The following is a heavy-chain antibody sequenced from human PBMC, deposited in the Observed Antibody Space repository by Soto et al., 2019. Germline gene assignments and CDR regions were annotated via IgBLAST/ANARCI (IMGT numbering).Heavy chain of an antibody. CDR1: GFTFSSSA. CDR3: AKHGSYSTSWFGF. CDR2: ISASGAST. J-gene: IGHJ4*02. V-gene: IGHV3-23*01. Sequence: ELHLLESGGGLVQPGGSLRVSCAASGFTFSSSAMTWVRQPPGKGLEWVSAISASGASTYYADSVKGRFTISRDNSKNMLYLQINSLRAEDTAVYYCAKHGSYSTSWFGFWGQGTLVTVSS. D-gene: IGHD6-13*01.